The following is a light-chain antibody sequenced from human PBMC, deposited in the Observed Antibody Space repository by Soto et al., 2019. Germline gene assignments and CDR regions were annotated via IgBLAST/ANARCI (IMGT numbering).Light chain of an antibody. CDR3: QQYFEWPPMT. J-gene: IGKJ1*01. Sequence: VMTQSPATLSVSPGERATLSCWASETVATNLAWYQQKPGQAPRLLISGASTRAAGISDRFRGSGSGTEFTLTICSLRSEDSAMYYCQQYFEWPPMTFGQGTKVEI. CDR2: GAS. V-gene: IGKV3-15*01. CDR1: ETVATN.